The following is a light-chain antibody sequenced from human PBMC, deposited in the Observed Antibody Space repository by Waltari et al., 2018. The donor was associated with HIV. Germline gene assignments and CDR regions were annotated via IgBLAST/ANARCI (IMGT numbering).Light chain of an antibody. J-gene: IGLJ2*01. CDR3: TSYTSSTHVI. V-gene: IGLV2-14*01. CDR1: SSDVGAYNY. Sequence: QSALTQPASVSGSPGQSITISCTGTSSDVGAYNYVSWSQQHPDRAPKLMIYEVSNRPLGVSNRFSGSKSGNTASLTISGLQAEDEADYYCTSYTSSTHVIFGGGTKLTVL. CDR2: EVS.